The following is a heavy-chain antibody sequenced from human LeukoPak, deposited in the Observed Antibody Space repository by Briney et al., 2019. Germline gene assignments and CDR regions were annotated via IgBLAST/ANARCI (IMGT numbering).Heavy chain of an antibody. D-gene: IGHD6-19*01. Sequence: PGRSLRLSCAASGFTFSSYAMHWVRQAPGKGLEWVAVISYDGSNKYYADSVKGRFTISRDNSKDTLYLQMNSLRAEDTAVYYCARYSSGWLDCWGQGTLVTVSS. V-gene: IGHV3-30-3*01. CDR2: ISYDGSNK. CDR3: ARYSSGWLDC. CDR1: GFTFSSYA. J-gene: IGHJ4*02.